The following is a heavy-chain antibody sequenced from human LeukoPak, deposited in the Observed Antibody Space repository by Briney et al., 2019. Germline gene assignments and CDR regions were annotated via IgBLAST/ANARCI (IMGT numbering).Heavy chain of an antibody. CDR3: ARDDCSSTSCYFRWFDP. V-gene: IGHV4-59*01. J-gene: IGHJ5*02. CDR2: IYYSGST. D-gene: IGHD2-2*01. CDR1: GGSISSYY. Sequence: PSETLSLTCTASGGSISSYYWSWIRQPPGKGLEWIGYIYYSGSTNYNPSLKSRVTISVDTSKNQFSLKLSSVTAADTAVYYCARDDCSSTSCYFRWFDPWGQGTLVTVSS.